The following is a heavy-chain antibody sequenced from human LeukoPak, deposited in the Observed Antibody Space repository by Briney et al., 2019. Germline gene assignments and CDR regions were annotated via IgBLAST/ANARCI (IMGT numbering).Heavy chain of an antibody. D-gene: IGHD2-2*01. CDR2: INPNSGGT. CDR1: GYTFTGYY. J-gene: IGHJ5*02. V-gene: IGHV1-2*02. CDR3: ARDRTKYCSSTSCYADWFDP. Sequence: GASVKVSCKASGYTFTGYYMHWVRQAPGQGLEWMGWINPNSGGTNYAQKFQGRVTMTRDTSISTAYMELSRLRSDDTAVYYCARDRTKYCSSTSCYADWFDPWGQGTLVTVSS.